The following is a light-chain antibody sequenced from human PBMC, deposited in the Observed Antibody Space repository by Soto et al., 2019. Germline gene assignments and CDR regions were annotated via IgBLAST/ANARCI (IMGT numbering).Light chain of an antibody. V-gene: IGKV3-20*01. CDR2: GAA. CDR3: QQYGSSPTWT. Sequence: VLTQSPGTLSFSPGERATLSCRAIQTVTSNFLAWDQEKPGQAPTLLIYGAASRATGIPDRFSGSGSGTDFTLTISRLEPEDFAVYYCQQYGSSPTWTFGQGTKVDIK. J-gene: IGKJ1*01. CDR1: QTVTSNF.